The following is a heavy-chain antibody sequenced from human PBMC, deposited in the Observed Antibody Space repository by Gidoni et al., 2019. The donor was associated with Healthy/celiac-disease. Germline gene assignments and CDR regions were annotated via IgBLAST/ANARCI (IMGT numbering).Heavy chain of an antibody. CDR1: GYPFTSHA. V-gene: IGHV1-3*04. Sequence: QVQLVQSGAEVKKPGASVKVSCKASGYPFTSHAMHWVRQAPGQRLEWIGWINTGNGNTKYPQKFQGRVTITRDTSASTAYMELSSLRSEDTAVYYCARTTDHRPYYYYGMDVWGQGTTVTVSS. CDR3: ARTTDHRPYYYYGMDV. D-gene: IGHD4-4*01. J-gene: IGHJ6*02. CDR2: INTGNGNT.